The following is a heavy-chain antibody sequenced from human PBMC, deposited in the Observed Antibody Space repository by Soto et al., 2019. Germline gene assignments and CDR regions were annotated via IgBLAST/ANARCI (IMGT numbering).Heavy chain of an antibody. CDR1: GFTFSSYG. J-gene: IGHJ4*02. D-gene: IGHD6-13*01. Sequence: GGSLRLSCAASGFTFSSYGMHWVRQAPGKGLEWVAVIWYDGSNKYYADSVKGRFTISRDNSKNTLYLQMNSLRAEDTAVYYCARDRGSSWSTQGYYIDYWGQGTLFPVSA. CDR3: ARDRGSSWSTQGYYIDY. V-gene: IGHV3-33*01. CDR2: IWYDGSNK.